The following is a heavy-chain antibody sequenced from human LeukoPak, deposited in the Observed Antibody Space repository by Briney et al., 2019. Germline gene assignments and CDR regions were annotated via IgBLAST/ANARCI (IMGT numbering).Heavy chain of an antibody. D-gene: IGHD5-24*01. V-gene: IGHV4-61*01. J-gene: IGHJ5*02. CDR1: GGSVSSGSYF. CDR3: ARDTVRGDGYNYDP. Sequence: SETLSLTCTVSGGSVSSGSYFWTWIRQPPGKGLECIGYISDSRSTNYNPSLKSRLTISVDTSKNQFSLKLNSVTAADTAVYYCARDTVRGDGYNYDPWGQGTLVTVSS. CDR2: ISDSRST.